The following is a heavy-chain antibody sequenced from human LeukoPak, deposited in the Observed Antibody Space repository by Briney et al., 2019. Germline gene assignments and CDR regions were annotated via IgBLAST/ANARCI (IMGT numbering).Heavy chain of an antibody. Sequence: ASVKVSCKASGYTFTSYYILWVRQAPGQGLEWMGLINPSGGSTNYAQKFQGRGTMTRDTSTSTVYMELSSLRAEDTAVYYCARSGYCSGGSCTGWFDPWGQGTLVTVSS. CDR1: GYTFTSYY. J-gene: IGHJ5*02. CDR3: ARSGYCSGGSCTGWFDP. CDR2: INPSGGST. V-gene: IGHV1-46*01. D-gene: IGHD2-15*01.